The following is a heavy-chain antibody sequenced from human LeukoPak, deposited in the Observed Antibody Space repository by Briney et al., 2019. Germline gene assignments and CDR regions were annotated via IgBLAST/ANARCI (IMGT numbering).Heavy chain of an antibody. V-gene: IGHV1-2*02. J-gene: IGHJ4*02. Sequence: ASVKVSCKASGYTFTGYYMHWVRQAPGQGLEWMGWINPNSGGTNYAQKFQGRVTMTRDTSISTAYMEPSRLRSDDTAVYYCARVLITMVRGAPLVGYWGQGTLVTVSS. D-gene: IGHD3-10*01. CDR2: INPNSGGT. CDR3: ARVLITMVRGAPLVGY. CDR1: GYTFTGYY.